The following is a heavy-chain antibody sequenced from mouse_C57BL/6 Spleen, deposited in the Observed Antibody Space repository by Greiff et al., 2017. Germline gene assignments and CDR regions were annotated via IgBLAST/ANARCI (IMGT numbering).Heavy chain of an antibody. J-gene: IGHJ4*01. Sequence: QVQLQQSGAELARPGASVKMSCKASGYTFTSYTMHWVKQRPGQGLEWIGYINPSSGYTKYNQKFKDKATLTADKSSSTAYMQLSSLTSEDSAVYYCARSGYGSSYDYAMDYWGQGTSVTVSS. D-gene: IGHD1-1*01. CDR1: GYTFTSYT. V-gene: IGHV1-4*01. CDR3: ARSGYGSSYDYAMDY. CDR2: INPSSGYT.